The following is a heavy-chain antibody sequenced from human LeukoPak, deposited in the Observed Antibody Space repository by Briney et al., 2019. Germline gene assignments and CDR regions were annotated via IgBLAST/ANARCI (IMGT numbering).Heavy chain of an antibody. V-gene: IGHV1-18*01. CDR1: GYTFTSYG. D-gene: IGHD4-11*01. CDR3: ARERIDYSNYFYYYDYCGMDV. CDR2: ISAYNGNT. Sequence: GASVKVSCKASGYTFTSYGISWVRQAPGQGLEWMGWISAYNGNTNYAQKLQGRVTMTTDTSKSTAYMELRSLRSDDTAVYYCARERIDYSNYFYYYDYCGMDVWGQGTTVTVSS. J-gene: IGHJ6*02.